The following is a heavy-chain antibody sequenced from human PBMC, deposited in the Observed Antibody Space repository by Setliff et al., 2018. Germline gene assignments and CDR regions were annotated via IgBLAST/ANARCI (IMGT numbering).Heavy chain of an antibody. CDR3: ARDPRLWITFGGECLWDY. CDR1: GYTLTELS. Sequence: ASVKVSCKVSGYTLTELSMHWVRQAPGKGPEWMGWINAGNGNTKYSQKFQGRVTITRDTSASTAYMELSSLRSEDTAVYYCARDPRLWITFGGECLWDYWGQGTLVTVSS. D-gene: IGHD3-16*01. V-gene: IGHV1-3*01. J-gene: IGHJ4*02. CDR2: INAGNGNT.